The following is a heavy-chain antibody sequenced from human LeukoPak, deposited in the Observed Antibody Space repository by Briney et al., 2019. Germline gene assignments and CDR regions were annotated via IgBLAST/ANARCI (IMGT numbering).Heavy chain of an antibody. CDR1: GFTFSSYS. J-gene: IGHJ4*02. CDR2: ISYDGSNK. D-gene: IGHD3-3*01. CDR3: AREGHSYYDFWSGYSRNFDY. Sequence: GGSLRLSCAASGFTFSSYSMSWVRQAPGKGLEWVAVISYDGSNKYYADSVKGRFTISRDNSKNTLYLQMNSLRAEDTAVYYCAREGHSYYDFWSGYSRNFDYWGQGTLVTVSS. V-gene: IGHV3-30*04.